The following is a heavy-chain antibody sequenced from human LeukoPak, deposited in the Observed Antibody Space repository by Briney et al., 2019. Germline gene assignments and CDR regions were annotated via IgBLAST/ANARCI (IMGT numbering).Heavy chain of an antibody. V-gene: IGHV3-21*01. D-gene: IGHD6-6*01. CDR2: ISSSSSYI. J-gene: IGHJ6*02. Sequence: GGSLRLSCAASGFTFSSYSMNWIRQAPGKGLEWVSSISSSSSYIYYADSVKGRFTISRDNAKNSLYLQMNSLRAEDTAVYYCARDPGRLWDSSSPYGMDVWGQGTTVTVSS. CDR1: GFTFSSYS. CDR3: ARDPGRLWDSSSPYGMDV.